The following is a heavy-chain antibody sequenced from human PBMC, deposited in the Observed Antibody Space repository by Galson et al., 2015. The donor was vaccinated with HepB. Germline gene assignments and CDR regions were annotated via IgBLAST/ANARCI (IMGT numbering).Heavy chain of an antibody. CDR3: AKDADILTGYPYYFDY. J-gene: IGHJ4*02. V-gene: IGHV3-23*01. CDR1: GITLSSYA. CDR2: ISTSGADT. Sequence: SLRLSCAASGITLSSYAMGWVRQAPGKGLQWVSTISTSGADTYYTDSVKGRFTISRDNSKNMLYLQMNTLRVEDTAIYYCAKDADILTGYPYYFDYWGQGTLVSVSS. D-gene: IGHD3-9*01.